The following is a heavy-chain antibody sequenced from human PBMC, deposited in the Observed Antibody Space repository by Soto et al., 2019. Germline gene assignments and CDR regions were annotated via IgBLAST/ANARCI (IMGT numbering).Heavy chain of an antibody. J-gene: IGHJ5*02. V-gene: IGHV4-4*07. Sequence: PPETLALTCTVSGASISSFYWSGIRKSAGKGLEWIGRIYATGTTDYNTSLKSRVMMSVDTSKKQFSLKLRSVTAADTAVYYCVRDGTKTLRDWFDPWGQGISVTVSS. CDR2: IYATGTT. D-gene: IGHD1-1*01. CDR3: VRDGTKTLRDWFDP. CDR1: GASISSFY.